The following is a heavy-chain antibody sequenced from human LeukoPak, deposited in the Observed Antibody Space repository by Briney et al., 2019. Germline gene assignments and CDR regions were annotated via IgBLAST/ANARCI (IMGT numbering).Heavy chain of an antibody. V-gene: IGHV3-20*01. Sequence: PGGSLRLSCAASGFTFDDYGVSWVRQAPGKGLEGVSGINWNGGSTVYADSVKGRFTISRDNAKNSLYLQMNSLRAEDTALYHCARMGCSGGSCYGPGYYYGMDVWGQGTTVTVSS. CDR2: INWNGGST. CDR3: ARMGCSGGSCYGPGYYYGMDV. J-gene: IGHJ6*02. CDR1: GFTFDDYG. D-gene: IGHD2-15*01.